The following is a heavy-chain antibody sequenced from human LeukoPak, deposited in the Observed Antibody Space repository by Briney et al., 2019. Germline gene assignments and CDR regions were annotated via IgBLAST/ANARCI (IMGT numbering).Heavy chain of an antibody. CDR2: INVGGSIM. Sequence: GGSLRLSCAASGFTFSSYEINWFRQAPGKGLEWVAFINVGGSIMYYADSVKGRFTISRDNAKNSLYLQMNSLRAEDTAIYYCAKDSGTCCHYFDYWGQGTLVTVSS. D-gene: IGHD2-2*01. CDR1: GFTFSSYE. J-gene: IGHJ4*02. V-gene: IGHV3-48*03. CDR3: AKDSGTCCHYFDY.